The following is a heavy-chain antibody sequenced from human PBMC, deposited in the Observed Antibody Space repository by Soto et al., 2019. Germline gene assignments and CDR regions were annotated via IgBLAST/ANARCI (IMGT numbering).Heavy chain of an antibody. CDR3: ARDRYSSSTLFDY. CDR1: GFTFSSYA. CDR2: ISYDGSNE. J-gene: IGHJ4*02. D-gene: IGHD6-6*01. Sequence: QVQLVESGGGVVQPGRSLRLSCAASGFTFSSYAMHWVRQAPGKGLEWVAVISYDGSNEYYADSVKGRFTISRDSSKNTLYLQMNSLRAEDTAVYYCARDRYSSSTLFDYWGQGTLVTVSS. V-gene: IGHV3-30-3*01.